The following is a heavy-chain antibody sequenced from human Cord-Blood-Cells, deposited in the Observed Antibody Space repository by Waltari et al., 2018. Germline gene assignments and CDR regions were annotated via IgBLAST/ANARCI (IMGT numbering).Heavy chain of an antibody. V-gene: IGHV3-53*01. CDR1: GFTVSSNY. Sequence: EVQLVESGGGLIQPGGSLRLSCAASGFTVSSNYMSWVRQAPGKGFEWVSVIFVGGSTYYADSVKGRFTISRDNSKNTLYLQMNSLRAEDTAVYYCAREGKGSYYYFDYWGQGTLVTVSS. CDR3: AREGKGSYYYFDY. D-gene: IGHD1-26*01. CDR2: IFVGGST. J-gene: IGHJ4*02.